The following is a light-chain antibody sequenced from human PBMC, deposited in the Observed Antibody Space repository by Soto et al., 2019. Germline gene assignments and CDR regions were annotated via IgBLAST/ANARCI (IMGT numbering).Light chain of an antibody. Sequence: SYELTQPPSVSVSPGQTARITCSGDALPKQFAYWYQPKAGQAPMLVIYKDNERPSGIPERFSGSSSGTTVTLTISGVQAEDEADYYCQSADSSGTFLWVFGGGTKLTVL. J-gene: IGLJ3*02. CDR2: KDN. CDR1: ALPKQF. V-gene: IGLV3-25*03. CDR3: QSADSSGTFLWV.